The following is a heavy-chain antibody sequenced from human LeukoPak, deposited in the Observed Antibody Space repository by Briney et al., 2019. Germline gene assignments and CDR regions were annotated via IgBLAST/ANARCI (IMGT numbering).Heavy chain of an antibody. CDR3: ARGYRYGGNLYYFDY. V-gene: IGHV4-30-2*01. CDR1: GGSISSGGYS. J-gene: IGHJ4*02. CDR2: IYHSGST. D-gene: IGHD4-23*01. Sequence: SQTLSLTCAVSGGSISSGGYSWSWIRQPPGKGLEWIGYIYHSGSTYYNPSLKSRVTISVDTSKNQFSLKLSSVTAADTAVYYCARGYRYGGNLYYFDYWGQGTLVTVSS.